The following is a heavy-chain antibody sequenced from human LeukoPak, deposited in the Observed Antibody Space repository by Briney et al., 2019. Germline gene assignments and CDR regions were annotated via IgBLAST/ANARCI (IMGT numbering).Heavy chain of an antibody. Sequence: PSETQSLTCTVSGGSISSYYWSWIRQPPGKGLEWIGYIYYSGSTNYNPSLKSRVTISVDTSKNQFSLKLSSVTAADTAVYYCARDPRTVTIGWYFDLWGRGTLVTVSS. CDR2: IYYSGST. CDR1: GGSISSYY. J-gene: IGHJ2*01. V-gene: IGHV4-59*12. CDR3: ARDPRTVTIGWYFDL. D-gene: IGHD4-17*01.